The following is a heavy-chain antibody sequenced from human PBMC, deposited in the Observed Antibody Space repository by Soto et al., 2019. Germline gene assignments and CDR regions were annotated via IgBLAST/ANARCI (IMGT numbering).Heavy chain of an antibody. J-gene: IGHJ4*02. V-gene: IGHV4-39*01. CDR3: ARRAMYSSGWYDFDY. Sequence: SETLSLTCTVSGGSISSSSYYWGWIRQPPGKGLEWIGSIYYSGSTYYNPSLKSRVTISVDTSKNQFSLKLSSVTAADTAVYYCARRAMYSSGWYDFDYWGQGTLVTVSS. D-gene: IGHD6-19*01. CDR1: GGSISSSSYY. CDR2: IYYSGST.